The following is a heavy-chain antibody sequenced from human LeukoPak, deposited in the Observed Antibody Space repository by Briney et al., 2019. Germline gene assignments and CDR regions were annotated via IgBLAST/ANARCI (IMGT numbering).Heavy chain of an antibody. CDR1: GGSFSGYY. Sequence: PSETLSLTCAVYGGSFSGYYWSWIRQPPGKGLEWIGEINHSGSTNYNPSLKSRVTISVDTSKNQFSLKLSSVTAADMAVYYCARGRAIFGVVIKRYGMDVWGQGTTVTVSS. V-gene: IGHV4-34*01. J-gene: IGHJ6*02. CDR2: INHSGST. CDR3: ARGRAIFGVVIKRYGMDV. D-gene: IGHD3-3*01.